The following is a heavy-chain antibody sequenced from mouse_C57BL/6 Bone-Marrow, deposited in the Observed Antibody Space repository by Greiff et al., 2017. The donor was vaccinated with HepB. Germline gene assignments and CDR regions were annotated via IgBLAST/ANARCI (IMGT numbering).Heavy chain of an antibody. J-gene: IGHJ3*01. D-gene: IGHD1-1*01. Sequence: VQLQQSGAELARPGASVKLSCKASGYTFTSYGISWVKQRTGQGLEWIGEIYPRSGNTYYNEKFKGKATLTADKSSSTAYMELRSLTSEYSAVYFCAREGGIYYYGSRFAYWGQGTLVTVSA. CDR3: AREGGIYYYGSRFAY. CDR1: GYTFTSYG. V-gene: IGHV1-81*01. CDR2: IYPRSGNT.